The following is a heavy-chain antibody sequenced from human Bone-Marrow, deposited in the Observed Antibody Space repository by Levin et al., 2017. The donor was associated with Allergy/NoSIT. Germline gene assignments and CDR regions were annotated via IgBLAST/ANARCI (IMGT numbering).Heavy chain of an antibody. D-gene: IGHD3-16*02. V-gene: IGHV3-33*01. CDR2: IWYDGSNQ. CDR3: ARDVALMITVGGGIVYDAFDM. Sequence: GGSLRLSCAASGFSFSSYGMHWVRQAPGKGLEWVAVIWYDGSNQDYADSVKGRFTISRDNSKNTLYLQVDSLRVEDTAVYYCARDVALMITVGGGIVYDAFDMWGQGTMVTVSS. J-gene: IGHJ3*02. CDR1: GFSFSSYG.